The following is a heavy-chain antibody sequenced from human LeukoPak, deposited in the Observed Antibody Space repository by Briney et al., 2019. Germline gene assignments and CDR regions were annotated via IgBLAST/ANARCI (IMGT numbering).Heavy chain of an antibody. D-gene: IGHD2-15*01. CDR3: ARAAAPLLPPWYYYYGMDV. J-gene: IGHJ6*02. Sequence: GGSLRPSCAASGFTFSSYSMNWVRQAPGKGLEWVSSISSSSSYIYYADSVKGRFTISRDNAKNSLYLQMNSLRAEDTAVYYCARAAAPLLPPWYYYYGMDVWGQGTTVTVSS. CDR2: ISSSSSYI. CDR1: GFTFSSYS. V-gene: IGHV3-21*01.